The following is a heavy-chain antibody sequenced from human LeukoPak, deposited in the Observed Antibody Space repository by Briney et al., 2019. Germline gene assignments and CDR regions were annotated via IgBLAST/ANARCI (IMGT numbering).Heavy chain of an antibody. CDR1: GASISSYY. J-gene: IGHJ3*02. CDR2: IYYSGSI. CDR3: ARDLNDDAFDI. V-gene: IGHV4-59*01. Sequence: SETLSLICTVSGASISSYYWSWIRQPPGKGLEWIGDIYYSGSIKYNPSLKSRVTMSVDTSKNQFSLKLSSVTAADTAVYYCARDLNDDAFDIWGQGTMVTVSS.